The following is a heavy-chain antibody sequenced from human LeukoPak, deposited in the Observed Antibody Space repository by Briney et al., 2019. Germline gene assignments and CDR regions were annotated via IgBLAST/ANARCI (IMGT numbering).Heavy chain of an antibody. Sequence: GGSLRLSCAASGFTVSSNYMSWVRQAPGKGLEWVSVIYSGGSTYYADSVKGRFTISRDNSKDTLYLQMNSLRAEDTAVYYCAREEDTYYYDSSGYWGQGTLVTVSS. V-gene: IGHV3-66*01. D-gene: IGHD3-22*01. CDR1: GFTVSSNY. J-gene: IGHJ4*02. CDR3: AREEDTYYYDSSGY. CDR2: IYSGGST.